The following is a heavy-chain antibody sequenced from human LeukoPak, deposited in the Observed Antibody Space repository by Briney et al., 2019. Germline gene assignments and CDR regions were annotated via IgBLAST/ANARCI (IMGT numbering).Heavy chain of an antibody. CDR3: AKSGGRSWYVGTNRYYMDV. D-gene: IGHD6-13*01. Sequence: GSLRLSCAASGFTFSSYSMSWVRRAPGKGLEWVSAISGSGGSTYYADSVKGRFTISRDNSKNTLYLQMNSLRAEDTAVYYCAKSGGRSWYVGTNRYYMDVWGKGTTVTISS. CDR2: ISGSGGST. V-gene: IGHV3-23*01. J-gene: IGHJ6*03. CDR1: GFTFSSYS.